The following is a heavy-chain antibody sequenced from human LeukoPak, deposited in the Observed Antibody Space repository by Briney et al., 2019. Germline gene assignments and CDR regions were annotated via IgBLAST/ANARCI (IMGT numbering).Heavy chain of an antibody. Sequence: PSETLSLTCTVSGYSISSGYYWGWIRQPPGKGLEWIGSIYHSGSTYYNPSLKSRVTISVDTSKNQFSLKLSSVTAADTAVYYCARDRHGSGSYYDHWFDPWGQGTLVTVSS. D-gene: IGHD3-10*01. J-gene: IGHJ5*02. CDR3: ARDRHGSGSYYDHWFDP. CDR1: GYSISSGYY. V-gene: IGHV4-38-2*02. CDR2: IYHSGST.